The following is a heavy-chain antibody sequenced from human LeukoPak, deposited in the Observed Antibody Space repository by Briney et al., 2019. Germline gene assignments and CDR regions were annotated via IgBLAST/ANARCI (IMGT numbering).Heavy chain of an antibody. J-gene: IGHJ3*02. V-gene: IGHV4-59*01. CDR2: MYYSGSP. Sequence: SETLSLTCTVSGASITSYYWSWIRQPPGKGLEWVAYMYYSGSPNYNPSLKSRVTIFVDASKNQISLKLSSVTAADTAVYYCARDKWEMATHAFDIWGQGTMVTVSS. CDR1: GASITSYY. CDR3: ARDKWEMATHAFDI. D-gene: IGHD5-24*01.